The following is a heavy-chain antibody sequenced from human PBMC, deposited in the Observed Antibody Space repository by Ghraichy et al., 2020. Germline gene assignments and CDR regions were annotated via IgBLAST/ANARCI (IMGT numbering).Heavy chain of an antibody. CDR1: GFSFSTYG. CDR2: IRYDGNSQ. J-gene: IGHJ4*02. V-gene: IGHV3-30*02. Sequence: GGSLRLSCAASGFSFSTYGMHWVRQAPGKGLQWVAFIRYDGNSQDYADSVQGRFTISRDNSKNTMNLQMDSLRVEDTGVYYCAKDEGWSFSDFWGQGTLVTVSS. CDR3: AKDEGWSFSDF. D-gene: IGHD2-15*01.